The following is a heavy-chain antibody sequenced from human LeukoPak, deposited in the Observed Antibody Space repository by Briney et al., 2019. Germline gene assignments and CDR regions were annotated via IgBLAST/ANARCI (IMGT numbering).Heavy chain of an antibody. J-gene: IGHJ4*02. CDR1: GGSISSSSYY. V-gene: IGHV4-39*07. CDR3: ARDLLWQGGYFDY. CDR2: IYYSGST. Sequence: SETLSLTCTVSGGSISSSSYYWGWIRQPPGKGLEWIGSIYYSGSTYYNPSLKSRVTISVDTSKNQFSLKLSSVTAADTAVYYCARDLLWQGGYFDYWGQGTLVTVSS. D-gene: IGHD2-21*01.